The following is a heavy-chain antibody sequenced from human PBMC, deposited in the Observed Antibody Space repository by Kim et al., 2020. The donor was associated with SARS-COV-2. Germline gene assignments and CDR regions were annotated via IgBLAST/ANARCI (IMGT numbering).Heavy chain of an antibody. J-gene: IGHJ4*02. CDR2: ISASGATT. V-gene: IGHV3-23*01. CDR3: AKDGIYSGYYSEN. Sequence: GGSLRLSCVASGFTFSDSPMNWVRQAPGMGLQWVSAISASGATTYYADSVKGRFTISRDNSKTTLHLEMHSLRAEDTAIYYCAKDGIYSGYYSENWGQGTLVTVSS. CDR1: GFTFSDSP. D-gene: IGHD5-12*01.